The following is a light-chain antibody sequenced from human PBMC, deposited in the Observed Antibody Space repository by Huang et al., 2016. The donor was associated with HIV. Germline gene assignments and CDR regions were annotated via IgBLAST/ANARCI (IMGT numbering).Light chain of an antibody. CDR3: QQYGTAPIT. J-gene: IGKJ5*01. CDR2: SAS. CDR1: QGVRNTH. Sequence: EIVLTQSPGNLSLSEGDGVTLSCRASQGVRNTHLAWYQQNSGQAPRLLIYSASTRATGVPDRFSGSASGIDFILTIIRLEPEDSGMYYCQQYGTAPITFGQGTRLEIK. V-gene: IGKV3-20*01.